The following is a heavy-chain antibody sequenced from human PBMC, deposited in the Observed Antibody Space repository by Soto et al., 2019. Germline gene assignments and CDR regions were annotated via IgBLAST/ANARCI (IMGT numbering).Heavy chain of an antibody. CDR3: AREMYSSSSYYYYGMDV. D-gene: IGHD6-6*01. CDR1: GGTFSSYA. J-gene: IGHJ6*02. CDR2: INPNSGGT. Sequence: ASVKVSCKASGGTFSSYAISWVRQAPGQGLEWMGWINPNSGGTNYAQKFQGWVTMTRDTSISTAYMELSRLRSDDTAVYYCAREMYSSSSYYYYGMDVWGQGTTVTVSS. V-gene: IGHV1-2*04.